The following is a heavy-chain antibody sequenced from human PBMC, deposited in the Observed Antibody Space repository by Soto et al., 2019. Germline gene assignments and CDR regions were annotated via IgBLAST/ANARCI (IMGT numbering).Heavy chain of an antibody. CDR3: ATEGVVGYGSSGGAF. V-gene: IGHV3-33*01. D-gene: IGHD6-19*01. CDR1: GVSFSTYG. CDR2: IWHDGIYK. J-gene: IGHJ4*02. Sequence: QVQLVESGGGVVQPGRSLRLSCVASGVSFSTYGMHWVRQAPGKGLEWVASIWHDGIYKFHADAVKGRFAISRDNSINLLSRQMNSLTVEATAMYYCATEGVVGYGSSGGAFWGPGPRVTFSS.